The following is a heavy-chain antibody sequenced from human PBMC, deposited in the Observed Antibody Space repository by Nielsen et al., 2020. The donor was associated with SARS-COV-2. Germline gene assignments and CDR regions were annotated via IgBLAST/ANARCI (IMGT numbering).Heavy chain of an antibody. CDR3: ARGVYYGLGTHFDY. Sequence: SETLSLTCAVYGGSFSGYYWSWIRQPPGKGLEWIGEINHSGSTNYNPSLKRRVTISVDTSKNQFSLKLSSVTAADTAVYYCARGVYYGLGTHFDYWGQGTLVTVSS. CDR2: INHSGST. J-gene: IGHJ4*02. CDR1: GGSFSGYY. V-gene: IGHV4-34*01. D-gene: IGHD3-10*01.